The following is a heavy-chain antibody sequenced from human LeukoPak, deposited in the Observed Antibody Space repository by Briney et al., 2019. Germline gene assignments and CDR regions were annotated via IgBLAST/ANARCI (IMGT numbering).Heavy chain of an antibody. CDR2: ISAYNGNT. J-gene: IGHJ4*02. V-gene: IGHV1-18*01. CDR1: GYTFTSYG. Sequence: ASVKVSCKASGYTFTSYGISWVRQAPGQGLEWMGWISAYNGNTNYAQKLQGRVTMTTDTSTSTAHMELRSLRSDDTAVYYCARSDILTPEAFDYWGQGTLVTVSS. D-gene: IGHD3-9*01. CDR3: ARSDILTPEAFDY.